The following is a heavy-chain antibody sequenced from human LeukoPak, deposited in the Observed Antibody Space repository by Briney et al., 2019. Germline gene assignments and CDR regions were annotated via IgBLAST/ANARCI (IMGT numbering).Heavy chain of an antibody. CDR3: ARRYYNMDV. J-gene: IGHJ6*02. Sequence: AGSLTLFCTASGFTLSSNHMSWVRQAPGKGLEWVSVIYSGGGTHYADPVKGRFTISRDNSKNTVYLQMNSLRDDGTAVYYCARRYYNMDVWGQGTTVTVSS. CDR2: IYSGGGT. V-gene: IGHV3-53*01. CDR1: GFTLSSNH.